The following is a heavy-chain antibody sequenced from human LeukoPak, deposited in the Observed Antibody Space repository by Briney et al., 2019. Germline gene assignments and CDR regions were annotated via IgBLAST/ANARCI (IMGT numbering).Heavy chain of an antibody. CDR2: IHPSGGGT. Sequence: ASVKVSCKATGYTFTSNYIHGGRPAPGQGLEWMGVIHPSGGGTNYAPKFQGRVTMTRDTSTTTVFMELSSLTSEDTAIYYCARMEMDPAMVTNYFDYWGQGTLVTVSS. D-gene: IGHD5-18*01. CDR3: ARMEMDPAMVTNYFDY. V-gene: IGHV1-46*01. J-gene: IGHJ4*02. CDR1: GYTFTSNY.